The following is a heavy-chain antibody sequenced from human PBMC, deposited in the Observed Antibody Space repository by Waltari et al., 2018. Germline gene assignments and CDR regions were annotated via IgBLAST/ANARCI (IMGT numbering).Heavy chain of an antibody. CDR2: IYNSGST. J-gene: IGHJ6*02. CDR3: ARSPSFWSGFYYYYYPLDV. V-gene: IGHV4-59*01. D-gene: IGHD3-3*01. CDR1: GDSISIYS. Sequence: QVQLQESGPGLVKPSETLSLTCSVSGDSISIYSWSWVRLPPGKGLEWIGNIYNSGSTNFNPSLKSRATISMDTSKNQFSLKLTSVTSADTAVYYCARSPSFWSGFYYYYYPLDVWGQGTTVTVSS.